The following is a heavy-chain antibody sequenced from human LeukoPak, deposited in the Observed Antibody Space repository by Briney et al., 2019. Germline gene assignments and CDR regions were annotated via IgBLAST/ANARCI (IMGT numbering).Heavy chain of an antibody. D-gene: IGHD6-19*01. V-gene: IGHV4-39*07. CDR1: GGSISSSSYY. Sequence: SETLSLTCTVSGGSISSSSYYWGWIRQPPGKGLEWIGSIYYSGSTYYNPSLKSRVTISLDTSKNQFSLNLNSVTAADTAVYYCARASGWYGDYFDSWGQGTLVSVSS. J-gene: IGHJ4*02. CDR2: IYYSGST. CDR3: ARASGWYGDYFDS.